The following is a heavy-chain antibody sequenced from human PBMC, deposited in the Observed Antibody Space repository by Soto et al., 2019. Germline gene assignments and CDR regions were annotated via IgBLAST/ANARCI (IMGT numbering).Heavy chain of an antibody. V-gene: IGHV4-34*01. CDR1: GGSFSGYY. D-gene: IGHD2-15*01. CDR3: ARGKRAVAQFDY. CDR2: INHSGST. Sequence: SETLSLTCAVYGGSFSGYYWSWIRQPPGKGLEWIGEINHSGSTNYNPSIKSRVTISVDTSKNQFSLKLSSVTAADTAVYYCARGKRAVAQFDYWGQGTLVTVSS. J-gene: IGHJ4*02.